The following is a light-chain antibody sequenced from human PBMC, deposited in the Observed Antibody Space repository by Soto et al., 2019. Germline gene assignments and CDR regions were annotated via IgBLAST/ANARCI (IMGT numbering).Light chain of an antibody. V-gene: IGLV2-14*03. CDR1: SGDIGNYNH. J-gene: IGLJ2*01. Sequence: QSVLTQPASVSGSPGQSITISCTGTSGDIGNYNHVSWYQQHPGKAPKVIIYDVTYRPSRVSNRFSGSRSGNAASLTIAGLPHDEDDDYYCSSYGASSLLFGGGTKLTVL. CDR2: DVT. CDR3: SSYGASSLL.